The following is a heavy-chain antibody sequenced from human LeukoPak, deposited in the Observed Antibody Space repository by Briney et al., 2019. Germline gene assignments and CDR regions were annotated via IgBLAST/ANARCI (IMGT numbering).Heavy chain of an antibody. J-gene: IGHJ4*02. CDR1: GASISTDY. Sequence: SETLSLTCTVSGASISTDYWSWIRQPPGKGLEWIGYSYYSGSTNYNPSLKSRVTISVDTSKNLFSLNLPSATAAATAMYYCARVYPMRGPFDSWGQGTLVTVSS. V-gene: IGHV4-59*08. CDR3: ARVYPMRGPFDS. CDR2: SYYSGST. D-gene: IGHD3-22*01.